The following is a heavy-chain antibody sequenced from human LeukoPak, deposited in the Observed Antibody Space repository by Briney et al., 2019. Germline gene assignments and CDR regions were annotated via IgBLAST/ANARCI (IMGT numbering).Heavy chain of an antibody. CDR2: INPNSGGT. CDR3: ARGVTGIAEEAWFDP. Sequence: ASVQVSCKASGYTFTGYYMHWVRQAPGQGLEWMGWINPNSGGTNYAQKFRGWVTMTRDTSISTAYMELSRLRSDDTAVYYCARGVTGIAEEAWFDPWGQGTLVTVSS. V-gene: IGHV1-2*04. D-gene: IGHD6-13*01. CDR1: GYTFTGYY. J-gene: IGHJ5*02.